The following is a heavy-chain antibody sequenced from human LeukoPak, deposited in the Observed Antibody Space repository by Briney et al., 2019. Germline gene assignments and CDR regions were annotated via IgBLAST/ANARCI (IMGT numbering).Heavy chain of an antibody. CDR3: ANLLMVRGVFPFDY. D-gene: IGHD3-10*01. V-gene: IGHV3-21*04. CDR1: GFTFSSYS. J-gene: IGHJ4*02. Sequence: PGGSLRLSCAASGFTFSSYSMNWVRQAPGKGLEWVSSISSSSSYIYYADSVKGRFTISRDNAKNSLYLQMNSLRAEDTAVYYCANLLMVRGVFPFDYWGQGTLVTVSS. CDR2: ISSSSSYI.